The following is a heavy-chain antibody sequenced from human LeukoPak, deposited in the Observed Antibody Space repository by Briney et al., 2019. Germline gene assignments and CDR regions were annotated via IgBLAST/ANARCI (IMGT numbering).Heavy chain of an antibody. CDR1: GFIFSNYG. V-gene: IGHV3-23*01. CDR3: AKVINSGFYYYFDY. D-gene: IGHD3-22*01. Sequence: GGSLRLSCAASGFIFSNYGMSRVRQAPGKGLEWVSAISHSSSGTYYVGSVRGRFTISRDNSKNLLYMQMNSLRAEDTAVYYCAKVINSGFYYYFDYWGQGTLVTVSS. J-gene: IGHJ4*02. CDR2: ISHSSSGT.